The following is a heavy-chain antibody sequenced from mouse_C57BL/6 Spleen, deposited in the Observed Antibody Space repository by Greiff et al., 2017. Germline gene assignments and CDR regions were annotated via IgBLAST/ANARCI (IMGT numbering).Heavy chain of an antibody. J-gene: IGHJ1*03. CDR1: GYAFSSSW. CDR3: ARWDYGSLYWYFDV. CDR2: IYPGDGDT. D-gene: IGHD1-1*01. Sequence: VKLMESGPELVKPGASVKISCKASGYAFSSSWMNWVKQRPGKGLEWIGRIYPGDGDTNYNGKFKGKATLTADKSSSTAYMQLSSLTSEDSAVYFCARWDYGSLYWYFDVWGTGTTVTVSS. V-gene: IGHV1-82*01.